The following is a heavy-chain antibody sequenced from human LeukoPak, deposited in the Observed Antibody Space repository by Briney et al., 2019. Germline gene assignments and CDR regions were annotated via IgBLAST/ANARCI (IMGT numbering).Heavy chain of an antibody. J-gene: IGHJ4*02. CDR2: INPSGGST. CDR1: GYTFTSYY. CDR3: ARYDSSGYYNDY. Sequence: GASVKVSCKASGYTFTSYYLHWVRPAPGQALEWMGIINPSGGSTSYAQKFQGRVTMTRGTSTSTVYMELSSLRSEDTAVYYCARYDSSGYYNDYWGQGTLVTASS. V-gene: IGHV1-46*01. D-gene: IGHD3-22*01.